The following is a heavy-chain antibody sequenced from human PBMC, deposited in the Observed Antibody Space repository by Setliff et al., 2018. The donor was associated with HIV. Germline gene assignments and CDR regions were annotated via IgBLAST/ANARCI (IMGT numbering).Heavy chain of an antibody. CDR3: ARVGSYWTQFDY. V-gene: IGHV1-69*05. Sequence: GASVKVSCKASRGTFRNSAINWVRQAPGQGLVWMGGIITLFGEANYAQKLQGRVTMTTDASTSTAYMELSSLRSEDTAVYYCARVGSYWTQFDYWGQGTLVTVSS. D-gene: IGHD2-15*01. CDR2: IITLFGEA. CDR1: RGTFRNSA. J-gene: IGHJ4*01.